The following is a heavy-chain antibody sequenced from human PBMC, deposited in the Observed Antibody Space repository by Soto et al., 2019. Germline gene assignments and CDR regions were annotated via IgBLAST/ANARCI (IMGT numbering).Heavy chain of an antibody. CDR3: ARPYCSGGSCCPIADAFDI. Sequence: PGESLKISCKGSGYSFTSYWIGWVRQMPGKGLEWMGIIYPGDSDTRYSPSFQGQVTISADKSISTAYLQWSSLKASDTAMYYCARPYCSGGSCCPIADAFDIWGQGTMVTVSS. CDR2: IYPGDSDT. D-gene: IGHD2-15*01. J-gene: IGHJ3*02. V-gene: IGHV5-51*01. CDR1: GYSFTSYW.